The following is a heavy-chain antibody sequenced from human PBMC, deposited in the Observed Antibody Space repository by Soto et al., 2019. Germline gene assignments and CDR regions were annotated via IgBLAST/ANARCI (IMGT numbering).Heavy chain of an antibody. CDR1: GGPISSSSYY. D-gene: IGHD6-13*01. J-gene: IGHJ1*01. CDR3: ASVYSTLWGGYFQH. Sequence: QLQLQESGPGLVKPSETLSLTCTVSGGPISSSSYYWGWIRQPPGKGLEWIGSAYYSGSTYYNPSLKSRVTISVDTSKNQFSLKLSSVTATDTAMYYCASVYSTLWGGYFQHWGQGTLVTVSS. V-gene: IGHV4-39*01. CDR2: AYYSGST.